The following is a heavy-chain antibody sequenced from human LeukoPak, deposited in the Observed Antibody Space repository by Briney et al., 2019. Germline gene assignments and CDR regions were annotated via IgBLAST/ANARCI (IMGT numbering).Heavy chain of an antibody. D-gene: IGHD6-13*01. Sequence: GGSLRLSCAASGFTVSSNYMSWVRQAPGKGLEWVSVIYSGGSTYYADSVKGRFTISRDNSKNTLYLQMNSLRAEDTAVYYCARGGIAAAGLNFDYWGQGTLVTVSS. CDR3: ARGGIAAAGLNFDY. CDR2: IYSGGST. V-gene: IGHV3-53*01. J-gene: IGHJ4*02. CDR1: GFTVSSNY.